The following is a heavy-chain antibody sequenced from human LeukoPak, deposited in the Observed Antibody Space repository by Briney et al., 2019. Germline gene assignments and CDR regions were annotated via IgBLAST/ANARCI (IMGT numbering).Heavy chain of an antibody. V-gene: IGHV4-30-4*08. CDR1: GGSVSSGDYY. D-gene: IGHD2-2*02. CDR3: ARERVGYCSSTSCYTPGALDI. CDR2: IYYSGST. J-gene: IGHJ3*02. Sequence: SETLSLTCTVSGGSVSSGDYYWSWIRQPPGKGLEWIGYIYYSGSTYYNPSLKSRVTISVDTSKNQFSLKLSSVTAADTAVYYCARERVGYCSSTSCYTPGALDIWGQGTMVTVSS.